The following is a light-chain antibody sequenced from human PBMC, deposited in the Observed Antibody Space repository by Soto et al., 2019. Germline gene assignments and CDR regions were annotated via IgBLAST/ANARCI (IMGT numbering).Light chain of an antibody. CDR3: QQRSNWLLT. J-gene: IGKJ4*01. CDR2: DAS. Sequence: EIMLTQSPATLSLSPGERATLSCRASQSVSSYLAWYQQKPGQAPRLLIYDASNSATGIPARFSGSGSGTDFTLTISSLEPEDFAVYYCQQRSNWLLTFGGGTKVEIK. V-gene: IGKV3-11*01. CDR1: QSVSSY.